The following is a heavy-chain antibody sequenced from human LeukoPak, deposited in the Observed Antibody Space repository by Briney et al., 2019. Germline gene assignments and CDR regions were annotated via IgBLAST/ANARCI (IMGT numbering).Heavy chain of an antibody. CDR2: ISYDGSNK. Sequence: GGSLRLSCAASGFTFSSYGMHWVRQAPGKGLEWVAVISYDGSNKYYADSVKGRFTISRDNSKNTLYLQMNSLRAEDTAVYYCAKHYDSSGSLASWGQGTLVTVSS. J-gene: IGHJ4*02. CDR1: GFTFSSYG. V-gene: IGHV3-30*18. CDR3: AKHYDSSGSLAS. D-gene: IGHD3-22*01.